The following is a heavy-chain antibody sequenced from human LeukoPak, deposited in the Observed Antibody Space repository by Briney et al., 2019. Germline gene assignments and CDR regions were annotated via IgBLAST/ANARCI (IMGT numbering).Heavy chain of an antibody. CDR3: AKDRYSSSWPTMDV. J-gene: IGHJ6*03. Sequence: GGSLRLSCVASGFTFDDYAMHWVRQAPGKGLEWVSSISWNSGSMGNADSVKGRFTISRDNAKNSLYLQMNSLRAEDTAFYYCAKDRYSSSWPTMDVWGKGTTVTVSS. V-gene: IGHV3-9*01. CDR1: GFTFDDYA. CDR2: ISWNSGSM. D-gene: IGHD6-13*01.